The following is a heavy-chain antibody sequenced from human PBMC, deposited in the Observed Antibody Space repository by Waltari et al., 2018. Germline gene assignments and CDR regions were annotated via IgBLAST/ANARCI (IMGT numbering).Heavy chain of an antibody. CDR2: IYSSCAV. J-gene: IGHJ1*01. CDR1: GEPISDDVSRWTY. CDR3: ANRGVGNYFKYFRL. Sequence: QVQLQESGPGLVKPTHTLSLTCTVSGEPISDDVSRWTYWTWIRQSAGKGLEWIGHIYSSCAVYYNPSLRSRVTISLDTPKSHFTLKLTSVTAADTAVYYCANRGVGNYFKYFRLWSPGTLVTVSS. D-gene: IGHD1-7*01. V-gene: IGHV4-61*02.